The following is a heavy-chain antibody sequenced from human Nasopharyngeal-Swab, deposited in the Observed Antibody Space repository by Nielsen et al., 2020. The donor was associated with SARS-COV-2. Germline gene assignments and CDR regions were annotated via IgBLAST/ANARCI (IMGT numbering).Heavy chain of an antibody. CDR3: ATERGNWFYFDY. J-gene: IGHJ4*01. CDR2: IGSNEAET. Sequence: GGSLRLSCAASGFTFGSYSMHWVRQAPGKGLEYVSAIGSNEAETYYADSVKGRFTISRDNSKNILYLQMGTLRPEDTAVYHCATERGNWFYFDYWGHGTLVTVSS. D-gene: IGHD3-9*01. CDR1: GFTFGSYS. V-gene: IGHV3-64*02.